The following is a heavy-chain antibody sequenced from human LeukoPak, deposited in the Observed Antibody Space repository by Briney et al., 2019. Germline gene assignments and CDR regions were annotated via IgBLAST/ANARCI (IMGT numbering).Heavy chain of an antibody. V-gene: IGHV4-59*01. Sequence: SETLSLTCTVSGGSISSYYWSWIRQPPGKGLEWIGYIYYSGSTNYNPSLKSRVTISVDTSKNQFSLKLSSVTAADTAVYYCARAGDDNWNDWGWFDPWGQGTLVTVSS. CDR3: ARAGDDNWNDWGWFDP. CDR1: GGSISSYY. CDR2: IYYSGST. D-gene: IGHD1-1*01. J-gene: IGHJ5*02.